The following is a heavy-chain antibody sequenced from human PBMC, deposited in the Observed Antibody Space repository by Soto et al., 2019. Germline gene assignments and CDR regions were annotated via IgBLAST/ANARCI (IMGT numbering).Heavy chain of an antibody. CDR2: IIPILGIA. D-gene: IGHD2-15*01. V-gene: IGHV1-69*02. CDR3: EMDCSGGSCYSGDFDY. Sequence: SVKVSCKASGGTFSSYTISWVRQAPGRGLEWMGRIIPILGIANYAQKFQGRVTITADKSTSTAYMELSSLRSEDTAVFYCEMDCSGGSCYSGDFDYWGQGTLVTVSS. CDR1: GGTFSSYT. J-gene: IGHJ4*02.